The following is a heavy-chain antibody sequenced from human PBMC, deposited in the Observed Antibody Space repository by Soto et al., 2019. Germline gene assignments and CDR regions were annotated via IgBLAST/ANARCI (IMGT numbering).Heavy chain of an antibody. Sequence: SVKVSCKASGGTFSSYAISWVRQAPGQGLEWMGGIIPIFGTANYAQKFQGRVTITADESTSTAYMELSSLRSEDTAVYYCARDIDDFWSGYSDAFDIWGQGTMVTVSS. CDR2: IIPIFGTA. CDR1: GGTFSSYA. V-gene: IGHV1-69*13. CDR3: ARDIDDFWSGYSDAFDI. J-gene: IGHJ3*02. D-gene: IGHD3-3*01.